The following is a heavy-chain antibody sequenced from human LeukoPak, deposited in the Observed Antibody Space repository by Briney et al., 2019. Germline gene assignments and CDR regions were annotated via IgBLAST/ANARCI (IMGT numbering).Heavy chain of an antibody. D-gene: IGHD6-19*01. V-gene: IGHV4-39*07. CDR3: ARTQEAGYSSGWYDSYYYYYMDV. J-gene: IGHJ6*03. CDR2: INHSGST. Sequence: SETLSLTCTVSGGSISSNNYYWGWIRQPPGKGLEWIGEINHSGSTNYNPSLKSRVTISVDTSKTQFSMSLRSVTAADTAVYYCARTQEAGYSSGWYDSYYYYYMDVWGKGTTVTISS. CDR1: GGSISSNNYY.